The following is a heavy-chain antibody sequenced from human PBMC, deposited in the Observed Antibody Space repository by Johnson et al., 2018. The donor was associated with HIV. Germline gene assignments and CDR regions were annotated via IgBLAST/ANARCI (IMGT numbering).Heavy chain of an antibody. V-gene: IGHV3-7*01. CDR1: GFTFSSYW. CDR3: AKDEAQTLASAGRDAFDF. Sequence: VQLVESGGGLVLPGGSLRLSCVGSGFTFSSYWMSWVRQAPGKGLEWVATIKQDGSEKYFVDSVKGRFTISRDNSKDTLYLQMNGLRPEDTAEYYCAKDEAQTLASAGRDAFDFWGQGTAVTV. J-gene: IGHJ3*01. D-gene: IGHD6-13*01. CDR2: IKQDGSEK.